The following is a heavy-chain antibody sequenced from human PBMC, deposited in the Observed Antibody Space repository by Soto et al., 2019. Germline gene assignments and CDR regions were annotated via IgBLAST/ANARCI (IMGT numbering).Heavy chain of an antibody. CDR1: GVTLTNVW. CDR3: TTDLLRYFDWLLYPDAFDI. CDR2: IKSKTDGGTT. V-gene: IGHV3-15*07. Sequence: PGGSLRLSCAVSGVTLTNVWMNWVRQAPGKGPEWVGRIKSKTDGGTTDYAAPVKGRFTISRDDSKNTLYLQMNSLKTEDTAVYYCTTDLLRYFDWLLYPDAFDIWGQGTMVTVSS. D-gene: IGHD3-9*01. J-gene: IGHJ3*02.